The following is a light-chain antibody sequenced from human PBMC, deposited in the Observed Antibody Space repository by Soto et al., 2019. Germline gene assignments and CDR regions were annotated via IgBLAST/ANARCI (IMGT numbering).Light chain of an antibody. V-gene: IGKV2-30*01. CDR2: KVS. J-gene: IGKJ5*01. CDR3: MQGTHWPIT. Sequence: VVMTQSPLSLPVTLGQPASISCRSSQSPLYTNGKTYFSWFQQRPGRSPRRLIYKVSNRDSGVPARFSGSGSGTDFALKISRVEAEDVGVYYCMQGTHWPITFGQGTRLEIK. CDR1: QSPLYTNGKTY.